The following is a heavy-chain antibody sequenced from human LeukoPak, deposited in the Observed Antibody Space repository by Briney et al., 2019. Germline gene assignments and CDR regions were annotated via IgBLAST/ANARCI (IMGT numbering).Heavy chain of an antibody. CDR3: ARTMVRGVFDY. CDR1: GGSISSSSYH. Sequence: PSETLSLTCTVSGGSISSSSYHWGWIRQPPGKGLEWIGSIYYSGSTYYNPSLKSRVTISVDTSKNQFSLKLSSVTAADTAVYYCARTMVRGVFDYWGQGTLVTVSS. J-gene: IGHJ4*02. D-gene: IGHD3-10*01. V-gene: IGHV4-39*01. CDR2: IYYSGST.